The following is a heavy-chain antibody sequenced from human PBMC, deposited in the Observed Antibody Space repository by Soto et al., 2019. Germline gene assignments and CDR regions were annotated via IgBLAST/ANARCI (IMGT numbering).Heavy chain of an antibody. J-gene: IGHJ1*01. V-gene: IGHV3-53*01. CDR2: IYSGGST. CDR3: ARDRVESGYPEYFQH. Sequence: EVQLVESGGGLIEPAGSLRLSCAASGFNVSSNYMSWVRQAPGKGLEWVSVIYSGGSTYYADSVKGRFTISRDNSKNTLYLQMNSLRAEDTAVYYCARDRVESGYPEYFQHWGQGTLVTVSS. CDR1: GFNVSSNY. D-gene: IGHD3-22*01.